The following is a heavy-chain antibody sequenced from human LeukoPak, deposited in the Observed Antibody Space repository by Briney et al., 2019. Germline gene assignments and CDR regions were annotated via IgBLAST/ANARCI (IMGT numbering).Heavy chain of an antibody. CDR3: ARGGNRFGGFYFDY. J-gene: IGHJ4*02. V-gene: IGHV4-31*03. CDR2: IHHSGRS. Sequence: SETLSLTCTVSADSLSSGGHYWAWIRQFPGKGLESIGFIHHSGRSRHNPSLKDRVAISVDTSRKQFALKLSSVTAADTAMYYCARGGNRFGGFYFDYWGQGIQVVVSS. D-gene: IGHD3-10*01. CDR1: ADSLSSGGHY.